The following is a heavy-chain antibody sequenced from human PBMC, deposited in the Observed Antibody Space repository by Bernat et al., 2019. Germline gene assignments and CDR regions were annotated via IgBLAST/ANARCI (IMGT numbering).Heavy chain of an antibody. J-gene: IGHJ4*02. CDR3: ASSVYDSSGYYDY. V-gene: IGHV1-69*02. D-gene: IGHD3-22*01. CDR1: GGTFSSYT. CDR2: IIPILGIA. Sequence: QVQLVQSGAEVKKPGSSVKVSCKASGGTFSSYTISWVRQAPGQGLEWMGRIIPILGIANYAQKFQGRVTITADKSTSTAYMELSSLGSEDTAVYYCASSVYDSSGYYDYWGQGTLVTVSS.